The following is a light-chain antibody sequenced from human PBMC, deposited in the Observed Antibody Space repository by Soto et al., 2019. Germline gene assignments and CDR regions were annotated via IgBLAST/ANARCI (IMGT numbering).Light chain of an antibody. V-gene: IGKV3-20*01. Sequence: DIVLTQSPGTLSLSPGERATLSCRASQTVRNNYLAWYQQKPGQAPRLLISDASSRATGIPDRFSGGVCRSEITRTISRLEPEAFKVYYCELFSSYPLTCSGRTKV. CDR1: QTVRNNY. J-gene: IGKJ4*01. CDR2: DAS. CDR3: ELFSSYPLT.